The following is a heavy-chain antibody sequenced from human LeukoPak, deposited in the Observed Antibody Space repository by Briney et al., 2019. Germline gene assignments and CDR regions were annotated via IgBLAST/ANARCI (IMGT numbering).Heavy chain of an antibody. Sequence: PGGSLRLSCTGSGFTFGDYAMSWFRQAPGKGLEWLAFIRSKIYGATIEYVASVRGRFTISRDDSRSIAYLQLNSPMTEDTAMYYCSREPDVVPLVSSNHAFDIWGQGAMVTVSS. D-gene: IGHD6-13*01. CDR3: SREPDVVPLVSSNHAFDI. V-gene: IGHV3-49*03. J-gene: IGHJ3*02. CDR2: IRSKIYGATI. CDR1: GFTFGDYA.